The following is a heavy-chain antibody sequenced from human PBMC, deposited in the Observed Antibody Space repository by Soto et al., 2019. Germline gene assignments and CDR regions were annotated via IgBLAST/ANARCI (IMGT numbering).Heavy chain of an antibody. Sequence: GGSLRLSCAASGFTFNTYNMNWVRQAPGKGLESISYISDSSNTIHYAESVKGRFTISRDNAKNSLYLQMNSLRAEDTALYYCARDDYPYYDDSSGYHFDYWGQGA. J-gene: IGHJ4*02. CDR2: ISDSSNTI. D-gene: IGHD3-22*01. CDR1: GFTFNTYN. V-gene: IGHV3-48*01. CDR3: ARDDYPYYDDSSGYHFDY.